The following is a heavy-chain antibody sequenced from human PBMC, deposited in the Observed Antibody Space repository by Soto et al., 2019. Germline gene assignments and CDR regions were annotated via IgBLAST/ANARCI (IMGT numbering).Heavy chain of an antibody. Sequence: ASETLSLTCTVSGGSISSYYWSWIRQPPGKGLEWIGYIYYSGSTNYNPSLKSRVTISVDTPKNQFSLKLSSVTAADTAVYYCARFYGDYAFDYWGQGTLVTVSS. J-gene: IGHJ4*02. CDR1: GGSISSYY. CDR3: ARFYGDYAFDY. V-gene: IGHV4-59*08. D-gene: IGHD4-17*01. CDR2: IYYSGST.